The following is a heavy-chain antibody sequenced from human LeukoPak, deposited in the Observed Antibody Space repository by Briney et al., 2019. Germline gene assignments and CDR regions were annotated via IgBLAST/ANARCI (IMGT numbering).Heavy chain of an antibody. CDR3: ARVDHDCSSTSCYGDFDY. J-gene: IGHJ4*02. CDR1: GGSISSGDYY. V-gene: IGHV4-30-4*08. Sequence: SETLSLTCTVSGGSISSGDYYWSWIRQPPGKGLEWFGYIYYSGSTYYNPSLKSRVTISVDTSKNQFSLKLSSVTAADTAVYYCARVDHDCSSTSCYGDFDYWGQGTLVTVSS. CDR2: IYYSGST. D-gene: IGHD2-2*01.